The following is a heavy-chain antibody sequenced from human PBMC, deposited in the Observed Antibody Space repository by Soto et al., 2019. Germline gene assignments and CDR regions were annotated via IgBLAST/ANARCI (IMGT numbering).Heavy chain of an antibody. V-gene: IGHV4-59*01. CDR2: IYYSGST. CDR3: ARVLWDSYGSQYFDY. Sequence: SETLSLTCTVSGGSISSYYRSWIRQPPGKGLEWIGYIYYSGSTNYNPSLKSRVTISVDTSKNQFSLKLSSVTAADTAVYYCARVLWDSYGSQYFDYWGQGTLVTVSS. J-gene: IGHJ4*02. CDR1: GGSISSYY. D-gene: IGHD5-18*01.